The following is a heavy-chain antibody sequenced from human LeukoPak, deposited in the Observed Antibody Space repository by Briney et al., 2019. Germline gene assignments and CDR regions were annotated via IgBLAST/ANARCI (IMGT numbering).Heavy chain of an antibody. D-gene: IGHD3-3*01. CDR2: ISGSGGST. CDR3: AKGPRGGYDFWSSPYYYMDV. CDR1: GFTFSSYA. J-gene: IGHJ6*03. Sequence: GGSLRLSCAASGFTFSSYAMSWVRQAPGKGLEWVSAISGSGGSTYYADSVKGRFTISRDNSKNTLYLQMNSLRAEDTAVYYCAKGPRGGYDFWSSPYYYMDVWGKGTTVTVSS. V-gene: IGHV3-23*01.